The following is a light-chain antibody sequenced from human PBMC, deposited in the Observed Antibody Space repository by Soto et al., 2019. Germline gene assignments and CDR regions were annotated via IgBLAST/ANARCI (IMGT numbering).Light chain of an antibody. CDR1: SSNIGNNV. V-gene: IGLV1-36*01. J-gene: IGLJ2*01. CDR3: AAWDDSLNGVV. CDR2: YDD. Sequence: QSVLTQPPSVSEAPRQRVTISCSGSSSNIGNNVVNWYQQLPGKAPKLLIYYDDLVPSGVSDRFSGSKSGTSASLAISGLQSEDEANYYCAAWDDSLNGVVFGGGTKLTVL.